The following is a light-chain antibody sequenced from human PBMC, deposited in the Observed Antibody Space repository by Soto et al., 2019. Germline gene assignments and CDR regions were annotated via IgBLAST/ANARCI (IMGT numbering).Light chain of an antibody. CDR2: EVS. CDR1: SSDVGGYNY. Sequence: QSVLTQPPSASGSHGQSVTISCTGTSSDVGGYNYGSGYQQHPGKAPKLLMFEVSKRPSGVPDRFSGSKSGHTASLPVSGLQAEDEADYYCSSYSGRNTKAVVFGGRTKLTV. J-gene: IGLJ2*01. CDR3: SSYSGRNTKAVV. V-gene: IGLV2-8*01.